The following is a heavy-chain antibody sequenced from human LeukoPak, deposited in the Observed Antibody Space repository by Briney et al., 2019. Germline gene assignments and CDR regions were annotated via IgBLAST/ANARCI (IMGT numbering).Heavy chain of an antibody. J-gene: IGHJ4*02. V-gene: IGHV1-2*02. Sequence: ASVKASCKASGHTFTGYYMHWVRQAPGQGLEWMGWINPNSGGTNYAQKFQGRVTMTRDTSISTAYMELSRLRSDDTAVYYCARDLGYSFVDYWGQGTLVTVSS. CDR3: ARDLGYSFVDY. D-gene: IGHD1-1*01. CDR1: GHTFTGYY. CDR2: INPNSGGT.